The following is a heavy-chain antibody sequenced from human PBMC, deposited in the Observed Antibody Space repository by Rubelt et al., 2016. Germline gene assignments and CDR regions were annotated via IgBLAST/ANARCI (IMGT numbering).Heavy chain of an antibody. Sequence: QVQLVQSGAEVKKPGASVKVSCKASGYTFTTYGINWVRPAPGQGLEWMGWISAYNGNTNHAQKRQGRVTMTTDTATSTAYMELRSLRSDDTAVYYCAREAYSGRYPLIDYWGQGTLVTVSS. CDR3: AREAYSGRYPLIDY. J-gene: IGHJ4*02. D-gene: IGHD1-26*01. CDR2: ISAYNGNT. V-gene: IGHV1-18*01. CDR1: GYTFTTYG.